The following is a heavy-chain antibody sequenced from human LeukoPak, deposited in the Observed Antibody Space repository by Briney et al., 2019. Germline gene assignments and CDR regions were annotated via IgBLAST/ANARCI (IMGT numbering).Heavy chain of an antibody. D-gene: IGHD5-12*01. CDR1: VLTLRRSA. V-gene: IGHV3-30*18. Sequence: GGPLRLSCAASVLTLRRSAVHGLRRATGKALEGVAVISHDGSNTDYTDSVKGRFTISRDNSKNTLYLQMNSLRAEDTAVYYCAKEMKPWMHFDYWGQGTLVTVSS. J-gene: IGHJ4*02. CDR3: AKEMKPWMHFDY. CDR2: ISHDGSNT.